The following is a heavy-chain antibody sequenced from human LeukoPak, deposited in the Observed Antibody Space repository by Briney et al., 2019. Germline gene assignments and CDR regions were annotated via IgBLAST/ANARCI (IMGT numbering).Heavy chain of an antibody. CDR3: ARGGGTFDY. CDR2: IDQHGSES. CDR1: GYTFSDYW. V-gene: IGHV3-7*01. D-gene: IGHD1-26*01. Sequence: GGSLRLSCAVSGYTFSDYWMSWVRQAPGKGLEWVANIDQHGSESNHVDSVKGRFTISRDNAKNSLYLQMISLRAEDTAVYYCARGGGTFDYWGQGTLVTVSS. J-gene: IGHJ4*02.